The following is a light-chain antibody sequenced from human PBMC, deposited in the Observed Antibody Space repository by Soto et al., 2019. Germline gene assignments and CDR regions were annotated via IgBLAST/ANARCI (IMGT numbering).Light chain of an antibody. V-gene: IGLV2-23*01. CDR3: CSYAGSSTWV. CDR1: NSDVGNYNL. Sequence: QSALTQAASVSGSPGQSITISCTGTNSDVGNYNLVSWYQQYPGKAPKLMIYEGSKRPSGASNRFSGSKSGNTASLTISGLQAEDEADYYCCSYAGSSTWVFGGGTKVTVL. J-gene: IGLJ3*02. CDR2: EGS.